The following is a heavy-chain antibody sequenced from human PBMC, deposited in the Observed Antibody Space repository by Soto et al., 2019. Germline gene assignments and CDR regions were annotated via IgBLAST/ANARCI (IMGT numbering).Heavy chain of an antibody. J-gene: IGHJ4*02. CDR2: ISPDGNNK. Sequence: PGGSLRLSCAASGFTFNSHAQHWVRQAPGKGLEWVAVISPDGNNKYYADSVKGRFTISRDNSMHTLDLQMNSLRPEDTSVYYCARHQLRTPGSFDYWGQGAMVTVSS. CDR1: GFTFNSHA. D-gene: IGHD1-1*01. CDR3: ARHQLRTPGSFDY. V-gene: IGHV3-30-3*01.